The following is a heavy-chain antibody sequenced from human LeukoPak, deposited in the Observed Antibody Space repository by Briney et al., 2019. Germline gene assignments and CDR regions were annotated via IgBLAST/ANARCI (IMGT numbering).Heavy chain of an antibody. V-gene: IGHV1-69*04. CDR2: IIPIFGIA. D-gene: IGHD3-22*01. Sequence: SVKVSWKASGGTFSSYAISWVRQAPAQGLEWMGRIIPIFGIANYAQKFQGRVTITADKSTSTAYMELSSLRSEDTAVYYCARALRGDSSGYYYYGMDVWGQGTTVTVSS. J-gene: IGHJ6*02. CDR1: GGTFSSYA. CDR3: ARALRGDSSGYYYYGMDV.